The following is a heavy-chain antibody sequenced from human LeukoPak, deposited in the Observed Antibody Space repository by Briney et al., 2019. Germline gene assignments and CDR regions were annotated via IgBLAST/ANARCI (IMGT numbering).Heavy chain of an antibody. CDR2: IKCDSGGT. CDR3: VGSNWAAGAAFDS. J-gene: IGHJ4*02. V-gene: IGHV1-2*02. CDR1: GYTFTAYY. D-gene: IGHD7-27*01. Sequence: SVKVSCTASGYTFTAYYMQCVPQAPGQGREWRGWIKCDSGGTEYSRNYPGRVTMTSDTSISAAYMELTRLTSDDTAVYYCVGSNWAAGAAFDSWGEGPQVPLPS.